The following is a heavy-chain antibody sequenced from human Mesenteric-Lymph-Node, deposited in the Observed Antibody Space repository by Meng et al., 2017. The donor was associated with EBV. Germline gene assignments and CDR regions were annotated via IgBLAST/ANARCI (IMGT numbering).Heavy chain of an antibody. V-gene: IGHV4-61*03. J-gene: IGHJ6*02. D-gene: IGHD5-12*01. CDR1: GGSVTSGSYY. CDR2: IYYTGST. CDR3: ARGGARDYYYGMDV. Sequence: QGQLQEPGPGLVKPSEPLSLTCTVAGGSVTSGSYYWTWIRQPPGKGLEWIGYIYYTGSTNYNPSLKSRVTISVDTSKNHFSLKLSSVTAADTAVYYCARGGARDYYYGMDVWGQGTTVTVSS.